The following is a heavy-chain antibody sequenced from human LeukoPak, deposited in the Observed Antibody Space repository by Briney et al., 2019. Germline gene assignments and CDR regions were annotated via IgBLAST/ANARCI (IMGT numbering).Heavy chain of an antibody. D-gene: IGHD6-13*01. CDR2: ISGSGGST. J-gene: IGHJ4*02. CDR1: GFTFSSYA. CDR3: AKDRGYSSSWYEVY. V-gene: IGHV3-23*01. Sequence: GGSLGLSCAASGFTFSSYAMSWVRQAPGKGLEWVSAISGSGGSTYYADSVKGRFTISSDNSKNTLYLQMNSLRAEDTAVYYCAKDRGYSSSWYEVYWGQGTLVTVSS.